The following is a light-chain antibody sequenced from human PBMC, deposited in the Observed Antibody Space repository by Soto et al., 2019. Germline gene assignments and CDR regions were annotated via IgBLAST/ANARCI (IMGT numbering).Light chain of an antibody. CDR1: RSLLHSNGYTY. V-gene: IGKV2-28*01. Sequence: MTQSPLSLTVAPGEPASISCRSSRSLLHSNGYTYLYWYLQKPGQSTQLLISLVSDRASGVPDRFTGSGSGTDFTLKISRVEADDVGVYYCMQALQTWTFGQGTKLEVK. CDR2: LVS. CDR3: MQALQTWT. J-gene: IGKJ1*01.